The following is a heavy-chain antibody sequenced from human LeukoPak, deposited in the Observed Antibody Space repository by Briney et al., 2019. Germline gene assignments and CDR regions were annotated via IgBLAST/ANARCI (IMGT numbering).Heavy chain of an antibody. CDR3: ARVVCSSTSCYFDY. V-gene: IGHV4-30-2*01. D-gene: IGHD2-2*01. CDR2: IYHSGST. CDR1: GGSISSGGYS. Sequence: SQTLSLTCAVSGGSISSGGYSWSWIRQPPGKGLEWVGYIYHSGSTYYNPSLKSRVTISVDRSKNQFSLKLSSVTAADTAVYYCARVVCSSTSCYFDYWGQGTLVTVSS. J-gene: IGHJ4*02.